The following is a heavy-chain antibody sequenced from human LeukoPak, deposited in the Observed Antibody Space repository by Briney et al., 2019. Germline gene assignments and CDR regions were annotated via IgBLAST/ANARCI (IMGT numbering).Heavy chain of an antibody. J-gene: IGHJ5*02. CDR3: ARSVGYCSGGNCYFPYFDP. CDR2: LYHSGST. Sequence: SETLSLTCTVSGYSISNGYYWAWIRQPPGKGLEWIGSLYHSGSTYYNPSLKSRVTISVDTSKNQFSLKLTSVTAADAAVYYCARSVGYCSGGNCYFPYFDPWGQGTLVTVSS. V-gene: IGHV4-38-2*02. D-gene: IGHD2-15*01. CDR1: GYSISNGYY.